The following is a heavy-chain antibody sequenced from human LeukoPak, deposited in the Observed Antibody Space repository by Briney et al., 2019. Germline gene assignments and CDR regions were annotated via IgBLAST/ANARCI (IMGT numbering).Heavy chain of an antibody. CDR2: IYYSGST. D-gene: IGHD6-19*01. J-gene: IGHJ2*01. CDR3: AREQWLVHGYFDL. Sequence: PSETLSLTCIVSGGSISSYYWSWIRQPPGKGLEWIGYIYYSGSTNYNPSLKSRVTISVDTSKNQFSLKLSSVTAADTAVYYCAREQWLVHGYFDLWGRGTLVTVSS. V-gene: IGHV4-59*01. CDR1: GGSISSYY.